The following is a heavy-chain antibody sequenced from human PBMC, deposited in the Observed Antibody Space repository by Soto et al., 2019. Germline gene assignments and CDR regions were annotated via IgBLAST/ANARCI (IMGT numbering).Heavy chain of an antibody. J-gene: IGHJ4*02. CDR1: GYTFTSYG. Sequence: GASVKVSCKASGYTFTSYGMHWVRQAPGQRLEWMGWINAGNGNRKYSQKFQGRVTITRDTSASTAYMELSSLRSEDTTVYYCARDLGGWTDYWGQGTLVTAPQ. CDR3: ARDLGGWTDY. D-gene: IGHD6-19*01. CDR2: INAGNGNR. V-gene: IGHV1-3*01.